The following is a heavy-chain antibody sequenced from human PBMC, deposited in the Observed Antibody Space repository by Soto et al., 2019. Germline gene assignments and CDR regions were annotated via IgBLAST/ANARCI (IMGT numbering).Heavy chain of an antibody. Sequence: GGSLRLSCAASGFTFSSYAMSWVRQAPGKGLEWVSAISGSGGSTYYADSVKGRFTISRDNSKNTLYLQMNSLRAEDTAVYYCAKDLGLGGDQKFFFDYWGQGTLVTVSS. CDR3: AKDLGLGGDQKFFFDY. CDR2: ISGSGGST. D-gene: IGHD2-21*02. V-gene: IGHV3-23*01. J-gene: IGHJ4*02. CDR1: GFTFSSYA.